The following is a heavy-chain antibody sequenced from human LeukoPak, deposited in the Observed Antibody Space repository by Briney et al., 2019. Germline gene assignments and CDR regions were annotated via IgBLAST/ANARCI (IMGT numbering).Heavy chain of an antibody. CDR3: ARTRQYYDFWSGSPNPYYFDY. J-gene: IGHJ4*02. V-gene: IGHV4-4*07. D-gene: IGHD3-3*01. CDR1: GGSISSYY. CDR2: IYTSGST. Sequence: SETLSLTCTVSGGSISSYYWSWIRQPAGKGLEWIGRIYTSGSTNYNPSLKSRVTMSVDTSKNQFSLKLGSVTAADTAVYYCARTRQYYDFWSGSPNPYYFDYWGQGTLVTVSS.